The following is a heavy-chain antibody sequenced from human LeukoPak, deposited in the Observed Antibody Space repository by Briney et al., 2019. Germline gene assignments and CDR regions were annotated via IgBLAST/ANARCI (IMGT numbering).Heavy chain of an antibody. D-gene: IGHD3-3*01. CDR3: ARGSPPGYYDFWSGYYDNWFDP. Sequence: SQTLSLTCAVSGGSISSGGYSWSWIRQPPGKGLEWIGYIYHSGSTYYNPSLKSRVTISVDRSKNQFSLKLSSVTAADTAVYYCARGSPPGYYDFWSGYYDNWFDPWGQGTLVTVSS. CDR2: IYHSGST. J-gene: IGHJ5*02. CDR1: GGSISSGGYS. V-gene: IGHV4-30-2*01.